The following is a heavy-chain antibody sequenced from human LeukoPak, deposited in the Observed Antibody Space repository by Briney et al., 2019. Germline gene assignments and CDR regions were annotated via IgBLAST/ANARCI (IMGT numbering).Heavy chain of an antibody. Sequence: KFQGRVTITRDTSANTAYMELSSLRSEDTAVYYCARDRRFLEWLLFDYWGQGTLVTVSS. D-gene: IGHD3-3*01. J-gene: IGHJ4*02. CDR3: ARDRRFLEWLLFDY. V-gene: IGHV1-3*01.